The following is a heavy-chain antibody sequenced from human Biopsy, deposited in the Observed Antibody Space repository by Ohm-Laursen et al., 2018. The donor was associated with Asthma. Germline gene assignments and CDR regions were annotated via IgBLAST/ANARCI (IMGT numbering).Heavy chain of an antibody. CDR2: ILTKFDIT. Sequence: SVKVSCKASGGSFSNFAFSWVRQAPGHGLEWMGTILTKFDITPYAEKFQGRVTITADKSTSTTYMELSRLRSEDTAVYYRARSYDTDSYPVLVLDYWGQGTLVTVSS. CDR1: GGSFSNFA. J-gene: IGHJ4*02. V-gene: IGHV1-69*04. CDR3: ARSYDTDSYPVLVLDY. D-gene: IGHD3-22*01.